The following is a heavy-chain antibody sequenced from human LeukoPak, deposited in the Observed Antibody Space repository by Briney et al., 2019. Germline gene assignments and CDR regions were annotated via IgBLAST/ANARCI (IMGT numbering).Heavy chain of an antibody. CDR3: ARGNSGWYYTAQRKFDY. CDR2: INHSGST. D-gene: IGHD6-19*01. CDR1: GGSFSGYY. V-gene: IGHV4-34*01. Sequence: SETLSLTCAVYGGSFSGYYWSWIRQPPGKGLEWIGEINHSGSTNYNPSLKSRVTISVDTSKKQFSLKLSSVTAADTAVYYCARGNSGWYYTAQRKFDYWGQGTLVPVSS. J-gene: IGHJ4*02.